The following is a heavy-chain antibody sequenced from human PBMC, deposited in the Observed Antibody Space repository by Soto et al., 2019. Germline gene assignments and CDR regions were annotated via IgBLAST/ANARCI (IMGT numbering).Heavy chain of an antibody. J-gene: IGHJ4*02. CDR2: IDPSDSYT. V-gene: IGHV5-10-1*01. CDR3: ASPPLYYDILTGSPGWYYFDY. D-gene: IGHD3-9*01. Sequence: PGESLKISFKGSGYSFTSYWISWVRQMPGKGLEWMGRIDPSDSYTNYSPSFQGHVTISADKSISTAYLQWSSLKASDTAMYYCASPPLYYDILTGSPGWYYFDYWGQGTLVTVSS. CDR1: GYSFTSYW.